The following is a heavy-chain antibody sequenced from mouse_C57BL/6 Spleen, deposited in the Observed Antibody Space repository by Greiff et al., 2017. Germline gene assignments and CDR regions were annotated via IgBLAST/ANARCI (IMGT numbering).Heavy chain of an antibody. CDR3: AKGYNYDPLYAMDY. V-gene: IGHV1-72*01. CDR1: GYTFTSYW. J-gene: IGHJ4*01. D-gene: IGHD2-12*01. CDR2: IDPNSGGT. Sequence: QVQLQQPGAELVKPGASVKLSCKASGYTFTSYWMHWVKQRPGRGLEWIGRIDPNSGGTKYNEKFKSKATLTVDKPSSTAYMQLSSLTSTDSAVYYCAKGYNYDPLYAMDYWGPGTSVTVSS.